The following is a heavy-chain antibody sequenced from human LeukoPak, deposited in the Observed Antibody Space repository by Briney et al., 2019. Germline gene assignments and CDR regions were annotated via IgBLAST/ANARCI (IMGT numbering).Heavy chain of an antibody. CDR1: GFTFSSYG. D-gene: IGHD1-26*01. CDR3: AKLVFGGSYAFDY. CDR2: ISCSGGST. Sequence: GGSLRLSCAASGFTFSSYGMSWVRQAPGKGLEWVSAISCSGGSTYYADSVKGRFTISRDNSKNTLYLQMNSLRAEDTAVYYCAKLVFGGSYAFDYWGQGTLVTVSS. V-gene: IGHV3-23*01. J-gene: IGHJ4*02.